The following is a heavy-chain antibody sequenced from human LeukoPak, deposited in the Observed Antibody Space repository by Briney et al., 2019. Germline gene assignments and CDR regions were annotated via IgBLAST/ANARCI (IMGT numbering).Heavy chain of an antibody. Sequence: GGSPRLSCAASGFTLSSYWMHWVPQAPGKGLGGVSRIISDGSSTSYADSVRGRSTISRDNANNTLYLQMNSLRAEDTAVYYCARGLSGYASSLGYWGQGTLVTVSA. CDR2: IISDGSST. J-gene: IGHJ4*02. D-gene: IGHD6-6*01. CDR1: GFTLSSYW. V-gene: IGHV3-74*01. CDR3: ARGLSGYASSLGY.